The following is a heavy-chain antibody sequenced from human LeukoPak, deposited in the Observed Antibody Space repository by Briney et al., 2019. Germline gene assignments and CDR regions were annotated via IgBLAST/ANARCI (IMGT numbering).Heavy chain of an antibody. CDR3: ARATGDIAAAAHFDY. Sequence: SETLSLTCIVSGGSISSGDYYWSWIRQPPGKGLEWIGYIYYSGSTYYNPSLKSRITMSVDTSKNQFSLKLSSVTAADTAMYYCARATGDIAAAAHFDYWGQGTLVTVSS. CDR1: GGSISSGDYY. CDR2: IYYSGST. J-gene: IGHJ4*02. V-gene: IGHV4-30-4*02. D-gene: IGHD6-13*01.